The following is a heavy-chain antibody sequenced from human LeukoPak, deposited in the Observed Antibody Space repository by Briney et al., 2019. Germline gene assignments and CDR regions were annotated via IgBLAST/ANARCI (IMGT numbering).Heavy chain of an antibody. CDR1: GGSIRSYY. CDR3: ARLTGDNALDY. J-gene: IGHJ4*02. Sequence: SETLSLTCTVSGGSIRSYYWSWIRQPAGKGLEWIGRIYTGGNTNYNPSLKSRVTMSVDTSKNQFSLRLSSVTAADTAVYYCARLTGDNALDYWGQGTLVTVSS. V-gene: IGHV4-4*07. CDR2: IYTGGNT. D-gene: IGHD4-17*01.